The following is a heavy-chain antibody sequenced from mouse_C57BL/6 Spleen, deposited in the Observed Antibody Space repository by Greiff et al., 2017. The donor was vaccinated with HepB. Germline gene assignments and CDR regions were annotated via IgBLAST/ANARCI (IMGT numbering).Heavy chain of an antibody. J-gene: IGHJ4*01. D-gene: IGHD1-1*01. CDR2: IDPSDSYT. CDR3: ARGYYYGSSSYYAMDY. CDR1: GYTFTSYW. V-gene: IGHV1-69*01. Sequence: VQLQQPGAELVMPGASVKLSCKASGYTFTSYWMHWVKQRPGQGLEWIGEIDPSDSYTNYNQKFKGKATLTVDTSSSTAYMQLSSLTSEDSAVYYCARGYYYGSSSYYAMDYWGQGTSVTVSS.